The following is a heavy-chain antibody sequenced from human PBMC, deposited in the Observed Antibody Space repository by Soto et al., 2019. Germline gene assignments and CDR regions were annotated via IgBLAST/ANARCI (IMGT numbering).Heavy chain of an antibody. CDR2: MSGNGANT. V-gene: IGHV3-23*01. J-gene: IGHJ6*03. CDR1: GFTFDSYV. CDR3: AEAYGDYFYYYMDV. D-gene: IGHD3-10*01. Sequence: EVQLLESGGGLVQPGGSLRLSCAASGFTFDSYVMSWVRQAPGKGLEWVSSMSGNGANTYYADSVKGWFTISGDNSKNTLSLQMNSLRAEDTALYYCAEAYGDYFYYYMDVWGKGTTVTVSS.